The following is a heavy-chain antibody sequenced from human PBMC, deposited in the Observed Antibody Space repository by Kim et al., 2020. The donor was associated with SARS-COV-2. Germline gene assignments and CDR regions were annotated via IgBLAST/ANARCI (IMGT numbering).Heavy chain of an antibody. CDR3: ARREGGVLWFGEYWYFDL. CDR2: IYPGDSDT. Sequence: GESLKISCKGSGYSFTSYWIGWVRQMLGKGLEWMGIIYPGDSDTRYSPSFQGQVTISADKSISTAYLQWSSLKASDTAMYYCARREGGVLWFGEYWYFDLWGRGTLVTVSS. CDR1: GYSFTSYW. D-gene: IGHD3-10*01. J-gene: IGHJ2*01. V-gene: IGHV5-51*01.